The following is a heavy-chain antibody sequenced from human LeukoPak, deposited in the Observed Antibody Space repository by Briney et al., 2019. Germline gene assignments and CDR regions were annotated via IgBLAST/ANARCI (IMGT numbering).Heavy chain of an antibody. CDR3: AAEDSGSYLSYFDY. D-gene: IGHD1-26*01. CDR1: GGTFSSYA. J-gene: IGHJ4*02. V-gene: IGHV1-69*05. CDR2: IIPIFGTA. Sequence: SVKVSCKASGGTFSSYAISWVRQAPGQGLEWMGGIIPIFGTANYAQKFQGRVTITTDESTSTAYMELSSLRSEDTAVYYCAAEDSGSYLSYFDYWGRGTLVTVSS.